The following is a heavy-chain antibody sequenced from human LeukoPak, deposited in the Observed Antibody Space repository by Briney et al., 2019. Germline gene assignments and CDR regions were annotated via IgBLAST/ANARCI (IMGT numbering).Heavy chain of an antibody. Sequence: GGFLRPSCTAPGITFSNYAMHWVRQAPGEGLEWVTVISNDGSVKYYADSVKGRFTISRDNSKNTLYLQMNSLRAEDTAVYFCAKVGGSGTSYYYFGMDVWGQGTTVTVSS. CDR3: AKVGGSGTSYYYFGMDV. CDR2: ISNDGSVK. V-gene: IGHV3-30*04. J-gene: IGHJ6*02. CDR1: GITFSNYA. D-gene: IGHD3-10*01.